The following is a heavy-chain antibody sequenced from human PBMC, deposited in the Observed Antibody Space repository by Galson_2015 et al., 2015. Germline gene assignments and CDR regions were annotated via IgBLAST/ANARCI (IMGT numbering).Heavy chain of an antibody. J-gene: IGHJ1*01. CDR2: INAGNGNT. V-gene: IGHV1-3*01. CDR3: ARDRVSVAGTGSYFQH. CDR1: GYTFTSYA. Sequence: SVKVSCKASGYTFTSYAMHWVRQAPGQRLEWMGWINAGNGNTKYSQKFQARVTITRDTSASTVYMELSSLRSHDTGVYYCARDRVSVAGTGSYFQHWGQGTLVTVSS. D-gene: IGHD6-19*01.